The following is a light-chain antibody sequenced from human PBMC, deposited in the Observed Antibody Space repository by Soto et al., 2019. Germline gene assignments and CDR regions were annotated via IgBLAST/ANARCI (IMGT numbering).Light chain of an antibody. J-gene: IGKJ4*01. CDR1: QSVSSN. CDR3: QQYNKLSLLST. Sequence: ELVMTQSPATLSVSPGERATLSCRASQSVSSNLAWYQQKPGQAPRLLIYGASTRATGIPARFSGSGFGTKFTLKIGSLQSEDFVLYVCQQYNKLSLLSTVGGVTKVDI. CDR2: GAS. V-gene: IGKV3-15*01.